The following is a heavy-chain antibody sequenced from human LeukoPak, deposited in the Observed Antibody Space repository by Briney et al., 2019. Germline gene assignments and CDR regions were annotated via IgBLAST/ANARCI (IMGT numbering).Heavy chain of an antibody. CDR1: GYTFTSYG. Sequence: ASVKVSCKASGYTFTSYGISWVRQAPGQGLEWMGWISAYNGNTNYAQKLQGRVTMTNDTSTSTAYMELRSLRSDDTAVYYCARDPTIFGVVTWFDPWGQGTLVTVSS. J-gene: IGHJ5*02. CDR3: ARDPTIFGVVTWFDP. D-gene: IGHD3-3*01. V-gene: IGHV1-18*01. CDR2: ISAYNGNT.